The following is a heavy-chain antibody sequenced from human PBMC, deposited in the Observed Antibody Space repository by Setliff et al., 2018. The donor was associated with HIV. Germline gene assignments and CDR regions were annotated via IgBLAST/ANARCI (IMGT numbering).Heavy chain of an antibody. CDR1: GGSISNYS. V-gene: IGHV4-59*08. D-gene: IGHD3-10*01. Sequence: SETLSLTCTVSGGSISNYSWSWIRQPPGKGLQYIGFVHNSGSANYNPSLKSRVTISIHTSENRFSLRLNSVTAADTAVYYCARLEGWKWSDYGSGAYFDWWGQGTLVTVSS. CDR3: ARLEGWKWSDYGSGAYFDW. CDR2: VHNSGSA. J-gene: IGHJ4*02.